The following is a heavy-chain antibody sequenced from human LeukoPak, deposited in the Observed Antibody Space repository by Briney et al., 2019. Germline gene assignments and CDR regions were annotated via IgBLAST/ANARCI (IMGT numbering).Heavy chain of an antibody. D-gene: IGHD5-12*01. CDR1: GGTFSSYA. Sequence: GASVKVSCKASGGTFSSYAISWVRQAPGQGLEWMGGIIPIFGTANYAQKFQGRVTITADKSTSTAYMELSSLRSEDTAVYYCARSRGHYSGYANDAFDIWGQGTMVTVSS. CDR2: IIPIFGTA. V-gene: IGHV1-69*06. J-gene: IGHJ3*02. CDR3: ARSRGHYSGYANDAFDI.